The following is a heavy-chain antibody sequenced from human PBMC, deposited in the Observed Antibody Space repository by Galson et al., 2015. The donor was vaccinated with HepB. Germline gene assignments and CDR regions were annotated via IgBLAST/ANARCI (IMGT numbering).Heavy chain of an antibody. Sequence: QSGAEVKKPGASVKVSCKASGYTFTSYGISWVRQAPGQGLEWMGWISAYNGNTNYAQKLQGRVTMTTDTSTSTAYMELRSLRSDDTAVYYCATILQEAVAGNAFDIWGQGTMVTVSS. V-gene: IGHV1-18*04. CDR2: ISAYNGNT. J-gene: IGHJ3*02. CDR1: GYTFTSYG. CDR3: ATILQEAVAGNAFDI. D-gene: IGHD6-19*01.